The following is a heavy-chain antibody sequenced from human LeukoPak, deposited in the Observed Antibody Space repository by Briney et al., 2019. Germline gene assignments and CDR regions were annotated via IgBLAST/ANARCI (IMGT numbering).Heavy chain of an antibody. CDR2: ISYDGSNK. Sequence: GGSLRLSCAASGFTFSSYAMHWVRQAPGKGLEWVAVISYDGSNKYYADSVKGRFTISRDNSKNTLYLQMNSLRAEDTAVYYCAKVRGVINYYYYYYMDVWGKGTTVTISS. J-gene: IGHJ6*03. V-gene: IGHV3-30*04. CDR3: AKVRGVINYYYYYYMDV. CDR1: GFTFSSYA. D-gene: IGHD3-10*01.